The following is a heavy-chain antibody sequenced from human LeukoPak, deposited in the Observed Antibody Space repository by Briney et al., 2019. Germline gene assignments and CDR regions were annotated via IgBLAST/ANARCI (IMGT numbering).Heavy chain of an antibody. V-gene: IGHV3-23*01. CDR3: VKDRPNYFGWNGHYYTRNGDS. CDR2: ITGISDGT. J-gene: IGHJ5*01. Sequence: GGSLRLSCAASGFTFNIYAMSWVRQAPGEGLEGVSSITGISDGTFYADSVKGRFTISRDNSKSTLYLQMNSLRAEDTALYYCVKDRPNYFGWNGHYYTRNGDSWGQGTPVTVSS. CDR1: GFTFNIYA. D-gene: IGHD3-10*01.